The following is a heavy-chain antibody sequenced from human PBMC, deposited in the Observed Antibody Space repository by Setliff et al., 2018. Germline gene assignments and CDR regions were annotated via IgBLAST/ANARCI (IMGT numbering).Heavy chain of an antibody. CDR3: ARTGTYRYFDY. D-gene: IGHD1-1*01. J-gene: IGHJ4*02. V-gene: IGHV4-39*01. CDR1: GGSISSGVYY. Sequence: SETLSLTCTVSGGSISSGVYYWGWIRQPPGKGLEWTGRIYHGGDTYYNASLKSRLTISVDTSKNQFSLKLRSVTAADTAVYYCARTGTYRYFDYWGQGALVTVSS. CDR2: IYHGGDT.